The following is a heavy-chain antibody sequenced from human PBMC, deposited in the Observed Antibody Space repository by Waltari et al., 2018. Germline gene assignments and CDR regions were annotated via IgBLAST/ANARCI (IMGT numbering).Heavy chain of an antibody. CDR2: IYHSGRT. Sequence: QVQLQESGPGLVKPSETLSLTCTVSGGSISSYYWSWIRQHPGKGLEWSGYIYHSGRTNYNPSLKSRVTISVDTSKNQFSLKLSSVTAADTAVYYCARGGWHYFDYWGQGTLVTVSS. CDR3: ARGGWHYFDY. J-gene: IGHJ4*02. CDR1: GGSISSYY. V-gene: IGHV4-59*13. D-gene: IGHD3-22*01.